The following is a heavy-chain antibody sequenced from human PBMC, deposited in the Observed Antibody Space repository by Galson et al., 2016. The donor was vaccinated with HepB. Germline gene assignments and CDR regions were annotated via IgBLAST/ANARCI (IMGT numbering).Heavy chain of an antibody. CDR1: GFTFSSYG. Sequence: SLRLSCAASGFTFSSYGMHWVRQAPGKGLEWVAVIWYAGSNKYYADSVKGRFTISRDNSKNTLYLQMNSLRAEDTAVYYCERDYYGSVSYYPDPMDVWGKGTTVTVSS. D-gene: IGHD3-10*01. J-gene: IGHJ6*04. V-gene: IGHV3-33*01. CDR2: IWYAGSNK. CDR3: ERDYYGSVSYYPDPMDV.